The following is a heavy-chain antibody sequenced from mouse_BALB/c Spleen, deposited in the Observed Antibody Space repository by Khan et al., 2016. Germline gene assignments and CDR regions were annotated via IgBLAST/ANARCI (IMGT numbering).Heavy chain of an antibody. Sequence: QVQLKQSGAELAKPGASVKMSCKASGYTFTSYWMHWVKQRPGQGXEWIGYINPSTGYTEYNQKFKDKATLTADKSSSTAYMQLSSLTSEDSAVYYCARDGKYYWGQGTTLTVSS. V-gene: IGHV1-7*01. CDR2: INPSTGYT. D-gene: IGHD2-1*01. CDR1: GYTFTSYW. J-gene: IGHJ2*01. CDR3: ARDGKYY.